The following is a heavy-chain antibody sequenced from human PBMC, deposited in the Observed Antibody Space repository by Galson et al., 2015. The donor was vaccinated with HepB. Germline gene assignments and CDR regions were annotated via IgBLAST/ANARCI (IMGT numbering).Heavy chain of an antibody. CDR3: ARVQCYSVSCYERGLYFDF. CDR1: GYSFSNYG. Sequence: SVKVSCKASGYSFSNYGVSWVRQAPGQGLEWMGWISAYDGDTYYVQNFQGRVTMTTDTSTSTAYMELRSLKSDDTAVYYCARVQCYSVSCYERGLYFDFWGQGNLVTVSS. J-gene: IGHJ4*02. CDR2: ISAYDGDT. D-gene: IGHD1-26*01. V-gene: IGHV1-18*04.